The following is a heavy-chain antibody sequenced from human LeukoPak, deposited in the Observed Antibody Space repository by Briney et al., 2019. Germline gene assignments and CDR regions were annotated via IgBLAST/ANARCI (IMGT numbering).Heavy chain of an antibody. J-gene: IGHJ5*02. CDR2: IKPDSGDT. Sequence: GASVKVSCKASGYTFSAYYIHWVRQAPGQGLEWIGLIKPDSGDTNSARKFRGRVTITRDTSITTAYMELNRLTSDDTALYSCVRDRPHNWFDPWGQGTLVTVSS. V-gene: IGHV1-2*02. CDR3: VRDRPHNWFDP. CDR1: GYTFSAYY.